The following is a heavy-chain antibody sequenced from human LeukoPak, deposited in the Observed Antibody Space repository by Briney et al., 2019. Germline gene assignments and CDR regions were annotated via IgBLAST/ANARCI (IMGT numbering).Heavy chain of an antibody. CDR1: GFTFSSYV. Sequence: PGGSLRLSCAASGFTFSSYVMGWVRQAPGKGLEWVANIKQDGSEKYYVDSVKGRFTISRDNAKNSLYLQMNSLRAEDTAVYYCARGITFGGVIVPDYFDYWGQGTLVTVSS. D-gene: IGHD3-16*02. V-gene: IGHV3-7*01. CDR3: ARGITFGGVIVPDYFDY. CDR2: IKQDGSEK. J-gene: IGHJ4*02.